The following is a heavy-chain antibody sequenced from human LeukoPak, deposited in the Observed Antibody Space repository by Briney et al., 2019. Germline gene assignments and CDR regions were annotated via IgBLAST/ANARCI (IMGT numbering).Heavy chain of an antibody. Sequence: PGGSLRLSCAASGFTFSSYAMSWVRQAPGKGLEWVSAISGSGGSTYYADSVKGRFTISRDNSKNTLYLQMNSLRAEDTAVYYCAKDLYSSSAPPILDYWGQGTLVTVSS. V-gene: IGHV3-23*01. CDR2: ISGSGGST. D-gene: IGHD6-6*01. CDR3: AKDLYSSSAPPILDY. CDR1: GFTFSSYA. J-gene: IGHJ4*02.